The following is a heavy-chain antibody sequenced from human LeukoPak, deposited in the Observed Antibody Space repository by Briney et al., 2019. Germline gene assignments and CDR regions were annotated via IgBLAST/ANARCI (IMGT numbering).Heavy chain of an antibody. CDR1: GESLNGHY. Sequence: PSETLSLTCAVYGESLNGHYWSWIRQSPGKGLEWIGEGSERGGTKFNPSLKSRVTISADTSKSQFSLKLSSVTAADTAVYHCAKNGQSGFSFDPWGRGTLVTVSS. J-gene: IGHJ5*02. CDR2: GSERGGT. CDR3: AKNGQSGFSFDP. V-gene: IGHV4-34*01. D-gene: IGHD1-26*01.